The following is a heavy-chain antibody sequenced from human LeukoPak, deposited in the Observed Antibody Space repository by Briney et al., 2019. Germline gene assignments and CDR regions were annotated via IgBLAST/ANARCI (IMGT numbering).Heavy chain of an antibody. CDR2: IYHSGST. CDR1: GYSISSGYY. J-gene: IGHJ4*02. V-gene: IGHV4-38-2*02. Sequence: SETLSLTCTVSGYSISSGYYWGWIRQPPGKGREWIGSIYHSGSTYYNPALKSRFTIHVGTSENQFSLKLSSVTAADAAVYYCARPKLEYSDFGYWGQGTLVTVSS. D-gene: IGHD6-6*01. CDR3: ARPKLEYSDFGY.